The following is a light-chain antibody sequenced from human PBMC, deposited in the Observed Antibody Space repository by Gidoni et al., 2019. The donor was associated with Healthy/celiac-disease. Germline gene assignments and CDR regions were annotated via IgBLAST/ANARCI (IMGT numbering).Light chain of an antibody. J-gene: IGLJ2*01. CDR2: KDS. CDR3: QSADSSGTYVV. Sequence: SYELTQPPSVSVSPGQTARITCSGDALPKQYAYWYQQKPGQAPVLVIYKDSERPSGIPERFSGSSSGTKVTLTISGVQAEDEADDYCQSADSSGTYVVFGG. CDR1: ALPKQY. V-gene: IGLV3-25*03.